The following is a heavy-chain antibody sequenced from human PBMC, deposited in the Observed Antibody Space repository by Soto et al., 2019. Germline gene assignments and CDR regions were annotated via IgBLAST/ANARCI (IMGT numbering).Heavy chain of an antibody. CDR3: ARIAAGY. J-gene: IGHJ4*02. D-gene: IGHD6-25*01. V-gene: IGHV1-46*01. CDR2: INPSGGDT. CDR1: GYTFTSYY. Sequence: QVQLVQSGAEVKKPGASVKVSCKPSGYTFTSYYIPWVRQAPGQGLEWMGTINPSGGDTTYAQKFQGRVTMTRDTSTSTVYMELSSLRPEDTAVYYCARIAAGYWGQGTLVTVSS.